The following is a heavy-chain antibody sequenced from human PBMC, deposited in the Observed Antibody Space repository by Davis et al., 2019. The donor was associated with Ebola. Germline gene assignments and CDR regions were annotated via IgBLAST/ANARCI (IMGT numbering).Heavy chain of an antibody. CDR3: ARDYYDSNGYLYYFDS. CDR2: IYYSGIT. V-gene: IGHV4-61*08. CDR1: GGSVSSGGYY. J-gene: IGHJ4*02. Sequence: SETLSLTCTVSGGSVSSGGYYWNWIRQPPGKGLEWIGYIYYSGITKYNPSLKSRVTMSVDMSKNQFSLRLTSVTAADTAMYYCARDYYDSNGYLYYFDSWGQGTLVTVSS. D-gene: IGHD3-22*01.